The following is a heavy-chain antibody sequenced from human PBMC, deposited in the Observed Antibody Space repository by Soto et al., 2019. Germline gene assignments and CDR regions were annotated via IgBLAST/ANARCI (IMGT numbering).Heavy chain of an antibody. Sequence: SETLSLTCTVSGGSISSYYWSWIRQPPGKGLEWIGYIYYSGSTNYNPSLKSRVTISVDTSKNQFSLKLSSVTAADTALYYCARGGEGIVATTTFDYWGQGTLVTVSS. J-gene: IGHJ4*02. V-gene: IGHV4-59*01. CDR1: GGSISSYY. D-gene: IGHD5-12*01. CDR3: ARGGEGIVATTTFDY. CDR2: IYYSGST.